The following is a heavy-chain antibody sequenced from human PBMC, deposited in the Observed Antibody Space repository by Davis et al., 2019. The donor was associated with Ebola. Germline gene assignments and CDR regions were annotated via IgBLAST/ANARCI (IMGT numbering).Heavy chain of an antibody. CDR2: ISYDGSNK. CDR3: ARGDYGDYLLSDAFDI. CDR1: GFTFSSYG. J-gene: IGHJ3*02. V-gene: IGHV3-30*03. D-gene: IGHD4-17*01. Sequence: GESLKISCAASGFTFSSYGMHWVRQAPGKGLVWVAVISYDGSNKYYADSVKGRFTISRDNSKNTLYLQMNSLRAEDTAVYYCARGDYGDYLLSDAFDIWGQGTMVTVSS.